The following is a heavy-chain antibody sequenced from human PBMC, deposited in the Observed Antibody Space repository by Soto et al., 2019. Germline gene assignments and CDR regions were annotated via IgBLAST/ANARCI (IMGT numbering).Heavy chain of an antibody. J-gene: IGHJ4*02. D-gene: IGHD6-13*01. Sequence: QVQLVQSGAEVKKPGASVRVSCKASGYTFTTYDIHWVRQAPGLGLEWMGIITPGGGITSYAQKFNGRITMTRDTSTSTVYMELSSLRSEDTAMYYCAKVLSELVPMYFDTWGQGTLVTVSA. V-gene: IGHV1-46*01. CDR1: GYTFTTYD. CDR3: AKVLSELVPMYFDT. CDR2: ITPGGGIT.